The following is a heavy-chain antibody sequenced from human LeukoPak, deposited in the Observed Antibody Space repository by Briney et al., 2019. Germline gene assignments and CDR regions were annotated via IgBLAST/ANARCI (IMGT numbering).Heavy chain of an antibody. CDR1: GGSFSGYY. CDR3: ARGLAYYYDSSGYYKDYYYYMDV. D-gene: IGHD3-22*01. V-gene: IGHV4-34*01. Sequence: SETLSLTCAVYGGSFSGYYWSWIRQPPGKGLEWIGEINHSGSTNYNPSLKSRVTISVDTSKNQFSLKLSSVTAADTAVYYCARGLAYYYDSSGYYKDYYYYMDVWGKGTTVTISS. J-gene: IGHJ6*03. CDR2: INHSGST.